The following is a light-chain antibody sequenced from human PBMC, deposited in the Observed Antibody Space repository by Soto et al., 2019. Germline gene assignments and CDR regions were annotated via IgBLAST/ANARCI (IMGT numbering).Light chain of an antibody. CDR2: GNS. J-gene: IGLJ1*01. CDR3: QSYDSSLSACCG. Sequence: QSVLTQQPSGSEPPGQSVTISCTGSSSNIWAGYDVHWYQQLPGTAAKLLIYGNSNRPSAFPVRFSSSNSGTSASLAITGLEGEDEADYFCQSYDSSLSACCGFGSGSKGTVL. V-gene: IGLV1-40*01. CDR1: SSNIWAGYD.